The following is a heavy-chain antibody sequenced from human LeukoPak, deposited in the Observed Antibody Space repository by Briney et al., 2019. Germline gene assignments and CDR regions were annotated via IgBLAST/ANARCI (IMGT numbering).Heavy chain of an antibody. Sequence: SETLSLTCTVSGGSISNHHGSWIRQPPGKGLEWIGYIYYSGSTSYNPSLKSRVTISVDTSKTQFSLNLTSVTAADTAVYYCARYCSGSDCYSMNGFGVWGQGTMVTVSS. CDR2: IYYSGST. J-gene: IGHJ3*01. V-gene: IGHV4-59*08. CDR1: GGSISNHH. D-gene: IGHD2-15*01. CDR3: ARYCSGSDCYSMNGFGV.